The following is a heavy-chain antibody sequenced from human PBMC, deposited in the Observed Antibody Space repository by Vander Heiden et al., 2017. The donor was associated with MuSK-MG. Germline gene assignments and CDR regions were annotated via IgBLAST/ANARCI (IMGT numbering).Heavy chain of an antibody. D-gene: IGHD2-21*02. CDR2: INQDGSST. CDR3: ARDWGGDWKPFTV. J-gene: IGHJ3*01. CDR1: GLTASNFH. Sequence: EVKLVESGGGLVQSGESLRLTCAASGLTASNFHLGWVRQAPGKGLEWVAKINQDGSSTYYVDSVKGRFTISRDNARNSLYLQMNSLGTEDTAVYYCARDWGGDWKPFTVWGQGTMVTVSS. V-gene: IGHV3-7*03.